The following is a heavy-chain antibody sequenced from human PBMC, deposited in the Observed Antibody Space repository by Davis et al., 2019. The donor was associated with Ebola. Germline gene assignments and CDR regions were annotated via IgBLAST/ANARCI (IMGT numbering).Heavy chain of an antibody. CDR2: INPSGGST. D-gene: IGHD3-16*02. J-gene: IGHJ6*02. V-gene: IGHV1-46*01. CDR1: GYTFTSYY. CDR3: ARDTFGGVIVSTEYGMDV. Sequence: AASVKVSCKASGYTFTSYYMHWVRQAPGQGLEWMGIINPSGGSTSYAQKLQGRVTMTTDTSTSTAYMELRSLRSDDTAVYYCARDTFGGVIVSTEYGMDVWGQGTTVTVSS.